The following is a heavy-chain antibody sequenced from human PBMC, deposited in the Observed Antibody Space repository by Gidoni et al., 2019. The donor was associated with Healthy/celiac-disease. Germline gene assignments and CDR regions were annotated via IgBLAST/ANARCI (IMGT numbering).Heavy chain of an antibody. CDR3: ARDQGDKAYDY. CDR2: IKQDGIEK. V-gene: IGHV3-7*01. CDR1: GFTFSSYW. Sequence: EVQLVESGGGLVQPGGSLRLSCAASGFTFSSYWRSWVRQAPGKGLEWVANIKQDGIEKYYVDSVKGRFTISRDNAKNSLYLQMNSLRAEDTAVYYCARDQGDKAYDYWGQGTLVTVSS. D-gene: IGHD2-21*01. J-gene: IGHJ4*02.